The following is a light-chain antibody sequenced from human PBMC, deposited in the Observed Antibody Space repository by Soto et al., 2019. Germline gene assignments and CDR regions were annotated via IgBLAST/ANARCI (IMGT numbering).Light chain of an antibody. J-gene: IGLJ1*01. V-gene: IGLV3-21*04. CDR1: NIGSKS. Sequence: SYELTQPPSVSVAPGKTARITCGGNNIGSKSVHWYQQKPGQAPVLVIYYDSDRPSGIPERFSGSNSGNTATLTISRVEAGDEADYYRQVWDSSSDHYVFGTGTKVTV. CDR2: YDS. CDR3: QVWDSSSDHYV.